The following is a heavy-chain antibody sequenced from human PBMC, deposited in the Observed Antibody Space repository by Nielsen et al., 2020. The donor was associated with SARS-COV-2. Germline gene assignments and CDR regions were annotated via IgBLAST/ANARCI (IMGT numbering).Heavy chain of an antibody. Sequence: SETLSLTCTVSGGSLRSRNYYWGWIRQPPGKGLEWIGTIYYSGSVSYNPSLRSRVTISVDTSKKHFSLQLTSVTAADTAVYFCARGDIAVVPAAMFRGDDAFDIWGQGTMVRVSS. CDR1: GGSLRSRNYY. V-gene: IGHV4-39*02. CDR3: ARGDIAVVPAAMFRGDDAFDI. D-gene: IGHD2-2*01. CDR2: IYYSGSV. J-gene: IGHJ3*02.